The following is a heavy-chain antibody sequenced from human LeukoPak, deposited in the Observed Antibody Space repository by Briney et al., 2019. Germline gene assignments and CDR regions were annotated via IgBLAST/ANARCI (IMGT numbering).Heavy chain of an antibody. CDR2: IIPILGIA. Sequence: ASVKVSCKASGGTFSSYAISWVRQAPGQGLEWMGRIIPILGIANYAQKFQGRVTITADKSTSTAYMELSSLRSEDTAVYYCARARRAAAGYYYYYMDAWGKGTTVTVSS. D-gene: IGHD6-13*01. CDR3: ARARRAAAGYYYYYMDA. J-gene: IGHJ6*03. CDR1: GGTFSSYA. V-gene: IGHV1-69*04.